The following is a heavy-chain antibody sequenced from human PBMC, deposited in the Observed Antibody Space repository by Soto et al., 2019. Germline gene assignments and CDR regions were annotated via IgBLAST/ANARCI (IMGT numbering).Heavy chain of an antibody. V-gene: IGHV3-33*01. CDR3: ARANFGSGRNYYFGMDV. Sequence: QVQLVESGGGVVQPGRSLRLSCAASGFTFSRYGMHWVRQAPGKGLEWVAVIWYDGSNKYYADSVKGRFTISRDNSKNTLFLQMNSLRAEDTDVFYCARANFGSGRNYYFGMDVWGQGTTVTVSS. J-gene: IGHJ6*02. CDR1: GFTFSRYG. D-gene: IGHD3-10*01. CDR2: IWYDGSNK.